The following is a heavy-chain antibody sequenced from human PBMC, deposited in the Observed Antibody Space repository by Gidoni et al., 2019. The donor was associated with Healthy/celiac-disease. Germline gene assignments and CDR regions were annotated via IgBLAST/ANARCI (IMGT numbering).Heavy chain of an antibody. D-gene: IGHD3-3*01. Sequence: EVQLVESGGGLIQPGGSLRLSCAASGFTVSSNYMSWFRQAPGKGLEWVSFIYSGGSTYYADSVKGRFTISRDNSKNTLYLQMNSLRAEDTAVYYCASLGAYYDFWSGPKDDAFDIWGQGTMVTVSS. CDR3: ASLGAYYDFWSGPKDDAFDI. J-gene: IGHJ3*02. CDR1: GFTVSSNY. V-gene: IGHV3-53*01. CDR2: IYSGGST.